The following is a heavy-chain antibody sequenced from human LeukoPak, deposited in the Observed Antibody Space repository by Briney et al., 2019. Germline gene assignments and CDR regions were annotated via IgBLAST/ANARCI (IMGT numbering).Heavy chain of an antibody. CDR2: FDPEDGET. J-gene: IGHJ4*02. CDR3: ATDLVLGYSYGFDY. Sequence: ASVKVSCKVSGYTVTELSMHWVRQAPGKGLEWMGGFDPEDGETIYAQKFQGRVTMTEDTSTDTAYMELSSLRSEDTAVYYCATDLVLGYSYGFDYWGQGTLVTVSS. V-gene: IGHV1-24*01. D-gene: IGHD5-18*01. CDR1: GYTVTELS.